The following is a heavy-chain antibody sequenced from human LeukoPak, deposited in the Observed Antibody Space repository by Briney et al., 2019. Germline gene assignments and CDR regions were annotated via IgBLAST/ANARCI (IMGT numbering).Heavy chain of an antibody. CDR1: GFSFSKYN. CDR2: ISSRSTYI. Sequence: GGSLRLSCAASGFSFSKYNMNWVRQAPGKGLEWVSFISSRSTYIYYADSVRGRFTISRDNAKNSLYLQMNSLRAEDTAVFYCTALYEAPISVYSGYDPDYYYGMDVWGQGTTVTVSS. J-gene: IGHJ6*02. V-gene: IGHV3-21*01. D-gene: IGHD5-12*01. CDR3: TALYEAPISVYSGYDPDYYYGMDV.